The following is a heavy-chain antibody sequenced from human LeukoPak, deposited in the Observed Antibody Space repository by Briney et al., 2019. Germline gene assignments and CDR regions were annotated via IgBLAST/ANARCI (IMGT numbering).Heavy chain of an antibody. CDR1: GGSIGSSSYS. V-gene: IGHV4-39*01. D-gene: IGHD6-19*01. CDR3: ARHSSSNRISRFDV. J-gene: IGHJ6*02. Sequence: PSETLSLTCIVSGGSIGSSSYSWAWIRQPPGKGLEWIGSIYYSGSTNKNPSLKSRLTMSVDTSLDQFSLKMASVTAADTALYYCARHSSSNRISRFDVWGQGTTVTVSS. CDR2: IYYSGST.